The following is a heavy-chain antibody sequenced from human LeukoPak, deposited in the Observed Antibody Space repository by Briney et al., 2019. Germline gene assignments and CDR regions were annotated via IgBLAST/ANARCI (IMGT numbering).Heavy chain of an antibody. D-gene: IGHD1-14*01. CDR3: AKGRISPDD. CDR2: ISSGSGDTT. CDR1: GFSFSSYA. J-gene: IGHJ4*02. Sequence: GRSLRLSCAASGFSFSSYAMNWVRQAPGKGLEWVSAISSGSGDTTYYADSVKGRFTISRDNSKNTLYMQIISLRAEDTAVYYCAKGRISPDDWGQGTLVTISS. V-gene: IGHV3-23*01.